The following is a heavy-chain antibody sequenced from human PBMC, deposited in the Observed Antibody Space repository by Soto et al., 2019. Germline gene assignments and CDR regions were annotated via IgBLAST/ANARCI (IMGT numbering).Heavy chain of an antibody. V-gene: IGHV1-8*01. CDR1: GYTFTYYD. CDR2: MNPDSGNA. Sequence: QVQMVQSGAEMKTPGASVKVSCQTYGYTFTYYDINRARQTPGQGLEWVGWMNPDSGNAGYAKKFQGRITLTRNTPINSVYMALSRLSPDDTAVYYGATSPAETAKRYPRPYGWFDPWGQGTPVIVSS. CDR3: ATSPAETAKRYPRPYGWFDP. D-gene: IGHD4-17*01. J-gene: IGHJ5*02.